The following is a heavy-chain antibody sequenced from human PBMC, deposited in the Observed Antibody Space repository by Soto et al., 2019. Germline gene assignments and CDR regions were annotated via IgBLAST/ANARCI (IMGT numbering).Heavy chain of an antibody. D-gene: IGHD3-9*01. CDR1: GFTFSSYA. Sequence: GGSLRLSCATSGFTFSSYAMSWVRQAPGKGLEWVSAISGSGGSTYYADSAKGRFTISRDNSKNTLYLQINSLKAEDTAVHYVGKSIRGAEDILTGNPRYYYYYGMDVWGQGTTVTVSS. CDR3: GKSIRGAEDILTGNPRYYYYYGMDV. V-gene: IGHV3-23*01. CDR2: ISGSGGST. J-gene: IGHJ6*02.